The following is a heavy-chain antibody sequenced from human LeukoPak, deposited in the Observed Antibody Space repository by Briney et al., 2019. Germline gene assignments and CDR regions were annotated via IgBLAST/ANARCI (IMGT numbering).Heavy chain of an antibody. CDR3: ARRSGSYAFDY. J-gene: IGHJ4*02. D-gene: IGHD1-26*01. CDR2: IYYSGST. V-gene: IGHV4-59*08. CDR1: GGSISRYY. Sequence: SETLSFTCTVSGGSISRYYWSWVRQPPGKGLEWIGYIYYSGSTHYNPSLKRRVTISVPTSTNQFSLKLSSVTAADTAVYYCARRSGSYAFDYWGQGTLVTVSS.